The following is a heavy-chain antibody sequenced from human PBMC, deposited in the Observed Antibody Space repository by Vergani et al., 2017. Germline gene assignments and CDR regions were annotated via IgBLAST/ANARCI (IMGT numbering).Heavy chain of an antibody. CDR2: IYYSGST. V-gene: IGHV4-39*02. CDR1: GGSISSSSYY. D-gene: IGHD6-6*01. CDR3: ARERSIAARSPAYFDL. J-gene: IGHJ2*01. Sequence: QLQLQESGPGLVKPSETLSLTCTVSGGSISSSSYYWGWIRQPPGKGLEWIGSIYYSGSTYYNPSLKSRVTISVDTSKNQFSLKLSSVTAADTAVYYCARERSIAARSPAYFDLWGRGTLVTVSS.